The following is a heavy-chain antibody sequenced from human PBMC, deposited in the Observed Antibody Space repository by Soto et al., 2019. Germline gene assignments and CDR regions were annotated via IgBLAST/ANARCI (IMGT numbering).Heavy chain of an antibody. CDR2: IKEDGSEK. CDR1: GFTFNRHW. D-gene: IGHD1-1*01. J-gene: IGHJ4*02. V-gene: IGHV3-7*01. CDR3: VRTGWNPPDY. Sequence: EVQLVESGGGLVQPGGSLRLSCAVSGFTFNRHWMSWVRQTLGKGLEWVASIKEDGSEKSYVDSVKGRFTISRDNAKNSLFLQMNSLRVEDTAVYYCVRTGWNPPDYWGQGTLATVSS.